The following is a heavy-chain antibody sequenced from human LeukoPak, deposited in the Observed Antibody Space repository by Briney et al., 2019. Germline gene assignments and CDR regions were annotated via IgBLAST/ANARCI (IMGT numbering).Heavy chain of an antibody. Sequence: PSETLSLTCAVYGGSFSGYYWSWIRQPPGEGLEWIGEINHSGSTNYNPSLKSRVTISVDTSKNQFSLKLSSVTAADTAVYYCARDHPTVAGKAGVFDYWGQGTLVTVSS. CDR3: ARDHPTVAGKAGVFDY. V-gene: IGHV4-34*01. J-gene: IGHJ4*02. CDR1: GGSFSGYY. CDR2: INHSGST. D-gene: IGHD6-19*01.